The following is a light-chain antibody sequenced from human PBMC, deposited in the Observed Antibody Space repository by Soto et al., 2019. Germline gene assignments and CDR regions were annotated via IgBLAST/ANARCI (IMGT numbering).Light chain of an antibody. V-gene: IGLV2-14*03. Sequence: QSVLTQPASVSSAPGPSITISCTATSSDVGGYNYVSWYQHHPGKAHKLMIYDVSNRPSGVSNRFSGSKSGNTASLTISGLQPEDEADYYCSSYTTSNTRQIVFGTGTKVTVL. CDR2: DVS. CDR3: SSYTTSNTRQIV. J-gene: IGLJ1*01. CDR1: SSDVGGYNY.